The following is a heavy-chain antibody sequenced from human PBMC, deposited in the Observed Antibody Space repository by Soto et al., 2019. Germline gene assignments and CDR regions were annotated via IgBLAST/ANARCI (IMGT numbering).Heavy chain of an antibody. CDR3: ARDPGYCSSTSCYVYFDY. CDR2: ISSSSSYI. J-gene: IGHJ4*02. V-gene: IGHV3-21*01. D-gene: IGHD2-2*01. CDR1: GFTFSSYS. Sequence: PGGSLRLSCAASGFTFSSYSMNWVRQPPGKGLEWVSSISSSSSYIYYADSVKGRFTISRDNAKNSLYLQMNSLRAEDTAVYYCARDPGYCSSTSCYVYFDYWGQGTLVTVSS.